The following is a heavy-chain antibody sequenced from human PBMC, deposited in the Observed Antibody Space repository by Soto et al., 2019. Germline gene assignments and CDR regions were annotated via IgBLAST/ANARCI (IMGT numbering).Heavy chain of an antibody. D-gene: IGHD3-3*02. CDR1: GGSISSGDYC. J-gene: IGHJ6*02. CDR2: IYYSGST. Sequence: QVQLQESGPGLVKPSQTLSLTCTVSGGSISSGDYCWIWIRQHPGKGLEWIGYIYYSGSTYYNPSLKSRVTISVDTSRNQFSLKLSSVTAADTAVYYCARAPLISIFFAYGMDVWGQGTTVTVSS. V-gene: IGHV4-31*03. CDR3: ARAPLISIFFAYGMDV.